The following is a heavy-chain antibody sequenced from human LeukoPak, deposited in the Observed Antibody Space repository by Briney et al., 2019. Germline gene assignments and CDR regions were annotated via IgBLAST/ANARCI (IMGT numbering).Heavy chain of an antibody. CDR3: ARGAASATGDWFDP. Sequence: SETLSLTCIVSGGSISSYYWSWIRQPPGKGLEWIGYIYYSGSTKYNPSLKSRVTISVDTSKNQFSLRLSSVTAADTAVYYCARGAASATGDWFDPWGQGTPVTVSS. J-gene: IGHJ5*02. V-gene: IGHV4-59*01. D-gene: IGHD6-13*01. CDR2: IYYSGST. CDR1: GGSISSYY.